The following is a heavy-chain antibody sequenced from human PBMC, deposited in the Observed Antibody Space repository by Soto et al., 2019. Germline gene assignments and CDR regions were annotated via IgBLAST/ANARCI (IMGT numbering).Heavy chain of an antibody. D-gene: IGHD3-9*01. J-gene: IGHJ4*02. Sequence: SVKVSCKASGGTFSSYAISWVRQAPGQGLEWMGGIIPIFGTANYAQKFQGRVTITADESTSTAYMELSSLRSEDTAVYYCARDRXRRGLRYFDWLPSDFDYWGQGTLVTVSS. V-gene: IGHV1-69*13. CDR2: IIPIFGTA. CDR1: GGTFSSYA. CDR3: ARDRXRRGLRYFDWLPSDFDY.